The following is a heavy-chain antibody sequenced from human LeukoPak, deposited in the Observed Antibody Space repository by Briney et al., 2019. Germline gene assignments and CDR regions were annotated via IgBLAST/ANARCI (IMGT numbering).Heavy chain of an antibody. CDR2: ISYDGTNK. V-gene: IGHV3-30*03. CDR1: GFTFSSYG. J-gene: IGHJ4*02. CDR3: ARVAVNYDSSGYSFYYFDY. Sequence: PGGSLRLSCAASGFTFSSYGMHWVRQAPGKGLEGVAVISYDGTNKYYADSVKGRFTISRDNSKNTLYLQMNSLRAEDTAVYYCARVAVNYDSSGYSFYYFDYWGQGTLVTVSS. D-gene: IGHD3-22*01.